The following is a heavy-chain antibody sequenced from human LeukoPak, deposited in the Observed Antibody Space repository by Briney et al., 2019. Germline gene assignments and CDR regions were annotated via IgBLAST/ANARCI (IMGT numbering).Heavy chain of an antibody. CDR1: GFTFSNAW. CDR2: IKSKTDGGTT. Sequence: GGSLRLSCAASGFTFSNAWMSWVRQAPGKGLEWVGHIKSKTDGGTTDYAAPVKGRFTISRDDSKNTLYLQMNSLKTEDTAVYYCTTDQEASVTTRGIYYYYYYMDVWGKGTTVTVSS. D-gene: IGHD4-11*01. V-gene: IGHV3-15*01. J-gene: IGHJ6*03. CDR3: TTDQEASVTTRGIYYYYYYMDV.